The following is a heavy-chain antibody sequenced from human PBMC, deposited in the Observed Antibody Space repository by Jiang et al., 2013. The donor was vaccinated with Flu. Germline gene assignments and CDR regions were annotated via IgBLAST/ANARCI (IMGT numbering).Heavy chain of an antibody. Sequence: SGAEVKKPGSSVRLSCKASGWTFTYRYQHWLRQAPGRALEWLGWITPYNGNTHYAQKFQGRLSITRENSLTAFYMDLRGLTSEDSAIYFCARSALNDDITYFESWGQGAQVTVSS. CDR3: ARSALNDDITYFES. D-gene: IGHD3-16*01. CDR2: ITPYNGNT. V-gene: IGHV1-45*02. CDR1: GWTFTYRY. J-gene: IGHJ4*02.